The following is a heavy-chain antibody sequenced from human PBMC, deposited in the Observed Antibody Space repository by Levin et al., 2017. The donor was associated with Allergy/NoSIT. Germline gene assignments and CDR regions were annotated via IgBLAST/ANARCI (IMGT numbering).Heavy chain of an antibody. Sequence: PSETLSLTCTVSGGSISGYYWSYIRQPAGKGLEWIGRIYASGTANYNPSLKSRVTMSVDTSKNQFSLKLNSVTAADTAVYYWSGLGHSKTLFGVVFDYWGQGILVTVSS. V-gene: IGHV4-4*07. CDR1: GGSISGYY. D-gene: IGHD3-3*01. CDR2: IYASGTA. CDR3: SGLGHSKTLFGVVFDY. J-gene: IGHJ4*02.